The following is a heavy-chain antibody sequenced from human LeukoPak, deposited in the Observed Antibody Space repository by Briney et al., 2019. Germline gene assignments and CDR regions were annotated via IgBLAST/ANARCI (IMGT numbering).Heavy chain of an antibody. Sequence: GESLKISCKGSGYSFTNYWIGWVRQMPGKGLEWMGIIYPHNSYTTYSPSFQGQVAISADKSISTAYLQWSSLKASDTAMYYCARQHYSSGWYPGYFDYWGQGTLVTVSS. CDR1: GYSFTNYW. V-gene: IGHV5-51*01. CDR2: IYPHNSYT. CDR3: ARQHYSSGWYPGYFDY. D-gene: IGHD6-19*01. J-gene: IGHJ4*02.